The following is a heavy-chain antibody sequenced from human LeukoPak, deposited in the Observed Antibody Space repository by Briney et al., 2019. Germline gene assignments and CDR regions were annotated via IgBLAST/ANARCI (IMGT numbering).Heavy chain of an antibody. J-gene: IGHJ4*02. V-gene: IGHV3-7*01. CDR3: ARDSLRGVILDY. CDR2: IKQDGSEK. D-gene: IGHD3-10*01. CDR1: GFTFSSYW. Sequence: GGSLGLSCAASGFTFSSYWMSWVRQAPGKGLEWVANIKQDGSEKYYVDSVKGRFTISRDNAKNSLYLQMNSLRAGDTAVYYCARDSLRGVILDYWGQGTLVTVSS.